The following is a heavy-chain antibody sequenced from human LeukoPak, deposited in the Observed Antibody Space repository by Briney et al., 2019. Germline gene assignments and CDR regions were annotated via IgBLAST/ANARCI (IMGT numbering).Heavy chain of an antibody. CDR1: GGSINGSSHY. V-gene: IGHV4-39*01. Sequence: SETLSLTCTVSGGSINGSSHYWGWIRQPPGRGLEWIASVYFSGNTFYSPSLKNRVTISGDTSKSQFFLKLRSVTAADTAVYYCARTPPPIAAAGRNWYFDLWGRGTLVVVSS. CDR2: VYFSGNT. CDR3: ARTPPPIAAAGRNWYFDL. J-gene: IGHJ2*01. D-gene: IGHD6-13*01.